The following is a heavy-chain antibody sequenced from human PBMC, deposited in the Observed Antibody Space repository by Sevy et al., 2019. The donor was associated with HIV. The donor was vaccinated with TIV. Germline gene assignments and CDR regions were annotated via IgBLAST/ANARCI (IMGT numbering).Heavy chain of an antibody. Sequence: GGSLRLSSAASGFTFSSYGMHWVRQAPGKGLEWVAFIRYDGSNKYYADSVKGRFTISRDNSKNTLYLQMNSLRAEDTAVYYCATSRYCSGGSCYGADYYYGMDVWGQGTTVTVSS. CDR3: ATSRYCSGGSCYGADYYYGMDV. CDR1: GFTFSSYG. J-gene: IGHJ6*02. D-gene: IGHD2-15*01. CDR2: IRYDGSNK. V-gene: IGHV3-30*02.